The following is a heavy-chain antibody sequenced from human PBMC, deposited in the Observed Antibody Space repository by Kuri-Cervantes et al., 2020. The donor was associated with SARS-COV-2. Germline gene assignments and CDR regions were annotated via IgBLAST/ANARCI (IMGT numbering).Heavy chain of an antibody. D-gene: IGHD4-23*01. V-gene: IGHV1-46*01. J-gene: IGHJ4*02. CDR3: ARDPRPKTRDSGGHDY. CDR1: GYTFTGYY. CDR2: INPSGGST. Sequence: ASVKVSCKASGYTFTGYYMHWVRQAPGQGLEWMGWINPSGGSTSYAQKFQGRVTMTRDTSTSTVYMELSSLRSEDTAVYYCARDPRPKTRDSGGHDYWGQGTLVPVSS.